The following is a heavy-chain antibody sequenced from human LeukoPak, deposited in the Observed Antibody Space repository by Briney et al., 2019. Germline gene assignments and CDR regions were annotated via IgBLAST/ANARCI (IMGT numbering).Heavy chain of an antibody. CDR1: GYTVTGYY. CDR3: AREAAAAGENYFDY. CDR2: INPKSGGT. V-gene: IGHV1-2*02. J-gene: IGHJ4*02. D-gene: IGHD6-13*01. Sequence: GASVKVSCKASGYTVTGYYMHWVRQAPGQGLEWMGWINPKSGGTNYAQKFQGRVTMTRDTSISTAYMELSRLRSDDTAVYYCAREAAAAGENYFDYWGQGTLVTVSS.